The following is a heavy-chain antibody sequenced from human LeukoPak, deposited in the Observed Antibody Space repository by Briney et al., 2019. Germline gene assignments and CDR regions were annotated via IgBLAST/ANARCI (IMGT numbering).Heavy chain of an antibody. J-gene: IGHJ4*02. CDR1: GYTFTSYA. CDR3: AITPHGPHGFVVVPAAPYY. D-gene: IGHD2-2*01. V-gene: IGHV7-4-1*02. CDR2: INTNTGNP. Sequence: ASVKVSCKASGYTFTSYAMNWVRQAPGQGLEWMGWINTNTGNPTYAQGFTGRFVFSLDTSVSTAYLQISSLKAEDTAVYYCAITPHGPHGFVVVPAAPYYWGQGTLVTVSS.